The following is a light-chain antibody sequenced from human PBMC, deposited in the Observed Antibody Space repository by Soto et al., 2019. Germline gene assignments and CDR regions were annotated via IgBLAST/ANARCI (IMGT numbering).Light chain of an antibody. CDR1: QSVSSSY. J-gene: IGKJ5*01. V-gene: IGKV3-20*01. CDR3: QQYGSSPPIT. CDR2: GAS. Sequence: EIVLTQSPATLSLSPGERSTLSCRASQSVSSSYLAWYQQKPGQAPRLLIYGASSRATGIPDRSSGSGSGTDFTLTINRLEPEDFAVYYCQQYGSSPPITFGQGTRLEI.